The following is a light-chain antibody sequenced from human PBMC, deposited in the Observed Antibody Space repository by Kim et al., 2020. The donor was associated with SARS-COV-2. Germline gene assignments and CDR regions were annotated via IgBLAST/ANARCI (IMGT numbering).Light chain of an antibody. Sequence: GDRDTISRRASEGITNAVAWDQQKPEKVPLVLIYAASVLQSGVPSRFSGSGYGTDFTLTISSLQPEDVATYYCQKYNSAPWTFGQGTKVDIK. V-gene: IGKV1-27*01. CDR3: QKYNSAPWT. J-gene: IGKJ1*01. CDR1: EGITNA. CDR2: AAS.